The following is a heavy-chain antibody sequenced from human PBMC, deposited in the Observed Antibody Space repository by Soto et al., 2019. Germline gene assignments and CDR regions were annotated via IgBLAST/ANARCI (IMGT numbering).Heavy chain of an antibody. V-gene: IGHV4-59*02. CDR2: IYYTGST. D-gene: IGHD6-13*01. CDR3: AKYRRTEAEGFTLDY. J-gene: IGHJ4*02. CDR1: GDSVNNYY. Sequence: ETLSLTCTVSGDSVNNYYWSWIRQPPGKRLEWIGCIYYTGSTTYNPSLETRVTMSVDTSKNQFSLKLNSVNAADTAVYYCAKYRRTEAEGFTLDYWGRGT.